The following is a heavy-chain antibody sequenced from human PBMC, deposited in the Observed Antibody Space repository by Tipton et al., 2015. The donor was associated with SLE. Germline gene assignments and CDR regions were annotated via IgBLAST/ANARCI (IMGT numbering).Heavy chain of an antibody. CDR2: IYYSGTT. Sequence: TLSLTCTVSGGSISSHYWSWIRQPPGKGLEWIGSIYYSGTTYYNPSLKSRVTISVDTSKNQFSLKLSSVTAADTAVYYCAKSSGGTNSGYLYFFDYWGKGTLVTVSS. CDR1: GGSISSHY. J-gene: IGHJ4*02. V-gene: IGHV4-59*11. CDR3: AKSSGGTNSGYLYFFDY. D-gene: IGHD3-22*01.